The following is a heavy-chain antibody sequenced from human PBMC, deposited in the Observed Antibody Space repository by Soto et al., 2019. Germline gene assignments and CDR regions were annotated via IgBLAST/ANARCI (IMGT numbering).Heavy chain of an antibody. D-gene: IGHD4-4*01. CDR3: DRARTTVTRYYYYMDV. J-gene: IGHJ6*03. CDR1: GFSFSSYD. V-gene: IGHV3-13*01. CDR2: IGTAGDT. Sequence: PGGSLRLSCAAXGFSFSSYDMHWVRQATGKGLEWVSAIGTAGDTYYPGSVKGRFTISRENAKNSLYLQMNSLRAEDTAVYYCDRARTTVTRYYYYMDVWSQGTTITVSS.